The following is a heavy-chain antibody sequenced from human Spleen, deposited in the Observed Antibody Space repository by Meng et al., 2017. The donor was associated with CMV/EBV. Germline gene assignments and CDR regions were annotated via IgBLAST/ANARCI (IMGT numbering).Heavy chain of an antibody. D-gene: IGHD3-3*01. CDR1: AGSISSYY. V-gene: IGHV4-59*01. CDR2: IYYSGST. J-gene: IGHJ5*02. CDR3: ASTAGGYYDFWSGWFDP. Sequence: GSLRLSCTVSAGSISSYYWSWIRQPPGKGLEWIGYIYYSGSTYYNPSLKSRVTISVDTSKNQFSLKVSSVTAADTAVYYCASTAGGYYDFWSGWFDPWGQGTLVTVSS.